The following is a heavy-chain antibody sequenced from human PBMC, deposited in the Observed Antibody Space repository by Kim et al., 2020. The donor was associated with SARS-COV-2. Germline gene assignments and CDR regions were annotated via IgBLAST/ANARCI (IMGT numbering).Heavy chain of an antibody. CDR2: IIPILGIA. CDR3: ARVHDYGDYVNY. Sequence: SVKVSCKSSGGTFSSYAISWVRQAPGQGLEWMGRIIPILGIANYAQKFQGRVTITADKSTSTAYMELSSLRSEDTAVYYCARVHDYGDYVNYWGQGTLV. V-gene: IGHV1-69*04. CDR1: GGTFSSYA. J-gene: IGHJ4*02. D-gene: IGHD4-17*01.